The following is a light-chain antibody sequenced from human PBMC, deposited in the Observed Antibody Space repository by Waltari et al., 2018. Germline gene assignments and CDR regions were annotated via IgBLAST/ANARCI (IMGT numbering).Light chain of an antibody. Sequence: DIQMTQSPSTLSASVGDRVTITCRASQTISSWLAWYQQKPGKAPKLLIYKASSLESGVPSRFSGSGSGTEFTLTISSLQPDDFATYYCQQYNSYSQHFGQGTRLEIK. J-gene: IGKJ5*01. CDR1: QTISSW. V-gene: IGKV1-5*03. CDR2: KAS. CDR3: QQYNSYSQH.